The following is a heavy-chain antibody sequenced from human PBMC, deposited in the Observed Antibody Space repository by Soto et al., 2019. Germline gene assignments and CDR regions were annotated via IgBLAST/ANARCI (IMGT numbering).Heavy chain of an antibody. Sequence: QVQLQESGPGLVKPSQTLSLTCTVSGGSISSGGYYWSWIRQHPGKGLEWIGYIYYSGSTYYNPSRKSRVTISVDKSKNQCPMKLSSVTAADPAVDYCARSEYSYGPNQLLYWGRGTLVTVSS. V-gene: IGHV4-31*03. CDR2: IYYSGST. J-gene: IGHJ4*02. CDR1: GGSISSGGYY. CDR3: ARSEYSYGPNQLLY. D-gene: IGHD5-18*01.